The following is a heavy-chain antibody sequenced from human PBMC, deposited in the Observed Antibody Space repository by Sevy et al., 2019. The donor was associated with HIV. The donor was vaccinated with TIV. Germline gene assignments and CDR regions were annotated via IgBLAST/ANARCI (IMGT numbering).Heavy chain of an antibody. CDR2: ISKDGRTK. Sequence: GGSLRLSCAASGFTFNSYAMHWVRQAPGKGLEWVAVISKDGRTKYYAESVKGRFTISRDNSKNTLNLKMNSLRAEDTAVYYCAREKRQDYYYYGMDVWGQGTTVTVSS. V-gene: IGHV3-30*03. CDR3: AREKRQDYYYYGMDV. CDR1: GFTFNSYA. J-gene: IGHJ6*02. D-gene: IGHD1-1*01.